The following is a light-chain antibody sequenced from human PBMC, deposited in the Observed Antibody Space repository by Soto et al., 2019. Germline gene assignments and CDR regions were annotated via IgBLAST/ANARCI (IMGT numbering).Light chain of an antibody. Sequence: QSVLTQPASVSGSPGQSITISCTGTSSDIGVYDYVSWYQQHPGKAPKLMIYEGSKRPSGVSHRFSGSRSGNTASLTISGLQTEDEDEHYCCSHATTSTYVFGTGTRSPS. V-gene: IGLV2-14*01. CDR1: SSDIGVYDY. CDR2: EGS. J-gene: IGLJ1*01. CDR3: CSHATTSTYV.